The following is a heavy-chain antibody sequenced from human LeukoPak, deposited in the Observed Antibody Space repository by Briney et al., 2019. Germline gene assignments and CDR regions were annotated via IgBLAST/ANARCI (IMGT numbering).Heavy chain of an antibody. Sequence: SQTLSLTCAISGDSVSSTSAAWNWIRRSPSRGLEWLGRTYYRSKWYNDYAVSVKSRITIKPDTSKNQFSLQLNSVTPEDTAVYYCARIVGVSHSDHWGQGTLVTVSS. V-gene: IGHV6-1*01. J-gene: IGHJ4*02. CDR3: ARIVGVSHSDH. CDR2: TYYRSKWYN. CDR1: GDSVSSTSAA. D-gene: IGHD1-26*01.